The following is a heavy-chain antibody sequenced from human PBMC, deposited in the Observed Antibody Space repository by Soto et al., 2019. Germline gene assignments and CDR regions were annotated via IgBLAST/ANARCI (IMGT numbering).Heavy chain of an antibody. J-gene: IGHJ6*03. CDR1: GFTFSSYG. D-gene: IGHD4-17*01. CDR3: AREGTVTTLPPNYYYYYYMDA. V-gene: IGHV3-33*01. CDR2: IWYDGSNK. Sequence: QVQLVESGGGVVQPGRSLRLSCAASGFTFSSYGMHWVRQAPGKGLEWVAVIWYDGSNKYYADSVKGRFTISRDNSENTLYLQMNSLRAEDTAVYYCAREGTVTTLPPNYYYYYYMDAWGKGTTVTVSS.